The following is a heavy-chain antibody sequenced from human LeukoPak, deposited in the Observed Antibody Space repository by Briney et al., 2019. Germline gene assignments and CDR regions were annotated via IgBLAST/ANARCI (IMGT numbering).Heavy chain of an antibody. D-gene: IGHD3-10*01. CDR1: GFTVSSNY. V-gene: IGHV3-66*01. J-gene: IGHJ4*02. CDR2: IYSCGRT. Sequence: GGSLRLSCAASGFTVSSNYMSWVRQAPGKGLEWVSVIYSCGRTYYSDSVKGRFTISRDNSKNTLYLQMNSLRADDTAVYYCARVEGSGSYYYTFHFWGQGPLVPVSS. CDR3: ARVEGSGSYYYTFHF.